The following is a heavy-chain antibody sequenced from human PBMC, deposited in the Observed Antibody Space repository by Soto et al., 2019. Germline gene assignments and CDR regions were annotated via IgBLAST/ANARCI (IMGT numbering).Heavy chain of an antibody. CDR3: STTARVAVVDAFDI. V-gene: IGHV1-8*01. CDR1: AYTFTSYG. D-gene: IGHD2-15*01. Sequence: ASVKVSCKASAYTFTSYGINWVRQATGQGLEWMGWMNPNSGNTGYAQKFQGRVTMTRNTSISTAYMELSSLRSEDTAVYYCSTTARVAVVDAFDIWGQGTMLTVSS. J-gene: IGHJ3*02. CDR2: MNPNSGNT.